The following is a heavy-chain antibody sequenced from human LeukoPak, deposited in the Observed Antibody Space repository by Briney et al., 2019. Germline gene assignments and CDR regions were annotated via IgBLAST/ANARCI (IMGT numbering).Heavy chain of an antibody. Sequence: GGSLRLSCAASGFTFSSYGMHWVRQAPGKGLEWVAVIWYDGSNKYYADSVKGRFTISRDSSKNTLYLQMNSLRAEDTAVYYCARGSPYYDILTGYTFDYWGQGTLVTVSS. CDR2: IWYDGSNK. CDR1: GFTFSSYG. V-gene: IGHV3-33*01. J-gene: IGHJ4*02. CDR3: ARGSPYYDILTGYTFDY. D-gene: IGHD3-9*01.